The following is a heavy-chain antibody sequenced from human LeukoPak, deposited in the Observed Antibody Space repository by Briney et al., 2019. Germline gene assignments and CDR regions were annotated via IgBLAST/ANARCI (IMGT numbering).Heavy chain of an antibody. V-gene: IGHV3-23*01. CDR2: TRGNGET. J-gene: IGHJ4*02. CDR3: AKASWVSSTDAVR. D-gene: IGHD3-16*01. CDR1: GLSFSSFA. Sequence: GSLGLSCAASGLSFSSFAMSWVRQGPAGGLEWVSSTRGNGETFYADSVKGRFTLSSDSSRNTVYFQLNNLRVEDTAIYYCAKASWVSSTDAVRWGQGTLVTVSS.